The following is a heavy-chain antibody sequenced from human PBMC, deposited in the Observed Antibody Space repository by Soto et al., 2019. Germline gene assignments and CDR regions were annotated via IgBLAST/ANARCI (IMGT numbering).Heavy chain of an antibody. CDR1: GFTFSTYA. CDR2: IKLDGSNK. CDR3: ARGDYYDSIGPFSDVFDI. V-gene: IGHV3-7*04. D-gene: IGHD3-22*01. Sequence: GGSLRLSCAASGFTFSTYAMHWVRQAPGKGLEWVANIKLDGSNKWYVDSVKGRFTISRDNAKNSLYLQMNSLRAEDTAVYYFARGDYYDSIGPFSDVFDIWGKGTMVTVSS. J-gene: IGHJ3*02.